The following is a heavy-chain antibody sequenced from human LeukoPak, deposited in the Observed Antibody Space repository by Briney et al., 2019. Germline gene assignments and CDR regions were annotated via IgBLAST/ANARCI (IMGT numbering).Heavy chain of an antibody. CDR1: GGSISNYY. CDR3: ARSPPLTAADFDY. D-gene: IGHD6-13*01. V-gene: IGHV4-59*01. CDR2: IYYSGDT. Sequence: SEILSLTCTVSGGSISNYYWSWIRQPPGKGLEWIGYIYYSGDTNYNPSLKSRVTISVDTSKNQFSLKLTSVTAADTAVYYCARSPPLTAADFDYWGQGTLVTVSS. J-gene: IGHJ4*02.